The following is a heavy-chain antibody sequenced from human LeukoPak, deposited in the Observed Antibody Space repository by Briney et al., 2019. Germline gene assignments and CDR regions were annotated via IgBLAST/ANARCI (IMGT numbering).Heavy chain of an antibody. CDR3: ATLATSGYYYYYMDV. J-gene: IGHJ6*03. V-gene: IGHV1-24*01. CDR2: FDPEDGET. CDR1: GYTLTELS. Sequence: ASVKVSCKVSGYTLTELSMHWVRQAPGKGLEWMGGFDPEDGETIYAQKFQGRVTMTEDTSTDTAYTELSSLRSEDTAVYYCATLATSGYYYYYMDVWGKGTTVTVSS. D-gene: IGHD5-12*01.